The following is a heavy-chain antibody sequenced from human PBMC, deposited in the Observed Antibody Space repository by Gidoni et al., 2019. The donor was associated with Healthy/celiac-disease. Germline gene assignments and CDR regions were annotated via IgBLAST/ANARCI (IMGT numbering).Heavy chain of an antibody. CDR3: AKLPIDTPAAEVFRYY. CDR1: GFTFSSYG. V-gene: IGHV3-30*18. D-gene: IGHD2-2*01. J-gene: IGHJ4*02. Sequence: QVQLVESGGGVVQPGRSLRLSCAASGFTFSSYGMHWVRQAPGKGLEWVAVISYDGSNKYYADSVKGRFTISRDNSKNTLYLQMNSLRAEDTAVYYCAKLPIDTPAAEVFRYYWGQGTLVTVSS. CDR2: ISYDGSNK.